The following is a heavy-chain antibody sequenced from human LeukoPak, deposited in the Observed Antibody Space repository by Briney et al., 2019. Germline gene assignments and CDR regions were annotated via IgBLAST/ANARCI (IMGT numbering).Heavy chain of an antibody. Sequence: GESLRLSCAASGFSFRSYELNWVRQAPGNGLEWVSYVSSGAGTIYYADSVKGRFTISRDDAKNSVYLQMNNLRVEDTAVYYCARDAADSNFLNWFDPWGQGTLVIVSS. CDR3: ARDAADSNFLNWFDP. J-gene: IGHJ5*02. CDR2: VSSGAGTI. CDR1: GFSFRSYE. D-gene: IGHD4-11*01. V-gene: IGHV3-48*03.